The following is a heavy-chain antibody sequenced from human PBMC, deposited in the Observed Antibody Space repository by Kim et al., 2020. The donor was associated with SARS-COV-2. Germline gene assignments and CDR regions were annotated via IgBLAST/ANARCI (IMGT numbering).Heavy chain of an antibody. CDR3: ARIRAIYAFSEFDY. D-gene: IGHD2-2*01. Sequence: ADSVKGRFTISRDNAKNSLYLQMNSLRAEDTAVYYCARIRAIYAFSEFDYWGQGTLVTVSS. J-gene: IGHJ4*02. V-gene: IGHV3-11*06.